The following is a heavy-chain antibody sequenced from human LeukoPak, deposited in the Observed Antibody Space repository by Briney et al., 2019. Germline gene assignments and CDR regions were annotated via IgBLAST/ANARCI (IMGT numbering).Heavy chain of an antibody. CDR2: ISYDGSNK. CDR3: ASDLGATRYFDY. CDR1: GFTFSSYA. J-gene: IGHJ4*02. D-gene: IGHD3-16*01. V-gene: IGHV3-30*04. Sequence: GGSLRLSCAASGFTFSSYAMHWVRQAPGKGLEWVAVISYDGSNKYYADSAKGRFTISRDNSKNTLYLQMNSLRAEDTAVYYCASDLGATRYFDYWGQGTLVTVSS.